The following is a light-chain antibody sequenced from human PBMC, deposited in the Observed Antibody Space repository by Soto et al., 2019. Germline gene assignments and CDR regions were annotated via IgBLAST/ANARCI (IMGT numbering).Light chain of an antibody. J-gene: IGLJ1*01. V-gene: IGLV1-44*01. CDR2: SKN. CDR3: ASWDDSLDGYV. CDR1: SSNIGGNP. Sequence: QSLLTHPSSASGTPGQRVTISCSGSSSNIGGNPVNWFQQLPGTAPKLLIYSKNQRPSGVPDRFSGSKSGTSASLAISGLQSDDEADYYCASWDDSLDGYVFGTGTKV.